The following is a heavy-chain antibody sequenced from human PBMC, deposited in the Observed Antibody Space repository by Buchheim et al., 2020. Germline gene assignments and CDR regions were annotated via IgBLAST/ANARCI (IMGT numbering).Heavy chain of an antibody. V-gene: IGHV3-23*01. D-gene: IGHD6-13*01. J-gene: IGHJ4*02. CDR3: AKEMGGSWYYFDH. CDR1: GFTFSTYA. Sequence: EVQLLESGGGLVQPGGSLRLSCAASGFTFSTYAMNWVRQAPGKGLEWVSTITGSGGSTYYADSVKGRFTIPRDNSKSTLYLQMNSLRAEDTAVYYCAKEMGGSWYYFDHWGQGTL. CDR2: ITGSGGST.